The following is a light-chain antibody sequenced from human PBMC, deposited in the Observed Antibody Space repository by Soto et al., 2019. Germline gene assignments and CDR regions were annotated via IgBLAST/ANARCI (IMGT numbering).Light chain of an antibody. CDR2: RNN. CDR3: AAWDDSLSVV. J-gene: IGLJ2*01. CDR1: SYNIGSNY. Sequence: QSVLTQPPSASGTPGQRVTISCSGSSYNIGSNYVYWYQQLPGTAPKLLIYRNNQRPSGVPDRFSGSKSGTSASLAISGLRSEDEADYYCAAWDDSLSVVFGGGTKHTVL. V-gene: IGLV1-47*01.